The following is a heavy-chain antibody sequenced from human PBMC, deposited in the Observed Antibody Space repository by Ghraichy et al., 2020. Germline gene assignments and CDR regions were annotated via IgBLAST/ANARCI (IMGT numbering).Heavy chain of an antibody. CDR2: ISSSSSTI. CDR1: GFTFSSYS. Sequence: GALRLSCAASGFTFSSYSMNWVRQAPGKELEWVSYISSSSSTIYYADSVKGRFTISRDNAKNSLYLQMNSLRAEDTAVYYCARDVTRPDYGDYAAFDIWGQGTMVTVSS. V-gene: IGHV3-48*04. D-gene: IGHD4-17*01. J-gene: IGHJ3*02. CDR3: ARDVTRPDYGDYAAFDI.